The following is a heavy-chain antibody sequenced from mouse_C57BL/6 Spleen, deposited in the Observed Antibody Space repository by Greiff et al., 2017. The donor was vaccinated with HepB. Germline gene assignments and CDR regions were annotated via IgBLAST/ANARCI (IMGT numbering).Heavy chain of an antibody. D-gene: IGHD2-1*01. CDR3: ARSDGKRGYFDV. CDR1: GYTFTSYW. Sequence: QVQLKQPGAELVMPGASVKLSCKASGYTFTSYWMHWVKQRPGQGLEWIGEIDPSDSYTNYNQKFKGKSTLTVDKSSSTAYMQLSSLTSEDSAVYYCARSDGKRGYFDVWGTGTTVTVSS. J-gene: IGHJ1*03. V-gene: IGHV1-69*01. CDR2: IDPSDSYT.